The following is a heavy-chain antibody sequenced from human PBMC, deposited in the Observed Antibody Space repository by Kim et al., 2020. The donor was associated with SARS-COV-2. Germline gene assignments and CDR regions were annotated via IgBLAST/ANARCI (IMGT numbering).Heavy chain of an antibody. Sequence: GGSLRLSCAASGFTFSSYGMHWVRQAPGKGLEWVAVIWYDGSNKYYADSVKGRFTISRDNSKNTLYLQMNSLRAEDTAVYYCARDRNHYYDSSVGYWGQGTLVTVSS. CDR3: ARDRNHYYDSSVGY. V-gene: IGHV3-33*01. CDR2: IWYDGSNK. D-gene: IGHD3-22*01. CDR1: GFTFSSYG. J-gene: IGHJ4*02.